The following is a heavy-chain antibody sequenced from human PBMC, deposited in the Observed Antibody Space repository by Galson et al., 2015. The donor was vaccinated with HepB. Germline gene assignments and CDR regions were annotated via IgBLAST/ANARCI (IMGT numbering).Heavy chain of an antibody. D-gene: IGHD3-10*01. Sequence: SVKVSCKASGYTFTSYGISWVRQAPGQGLEWMGWISPYTHNTNYAQKVQGRVTMTTDTSTSTAYMEMRSLRSDDTAVYYFAREGRLGSGSYYRPDYDYWGQGTLVSVSS. CDR2: ISPYTHNT. CDR1: GYTFTSYG. CDR3: AREGRLGSGSYYRPDYDY. J-gene: IGHJ4*02. V-gene: IGHV1-18*04.